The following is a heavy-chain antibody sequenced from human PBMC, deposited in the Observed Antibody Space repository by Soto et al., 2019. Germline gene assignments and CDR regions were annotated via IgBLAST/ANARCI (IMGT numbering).Heavy chain of an antibody. CDR2: ISYDGSNK. V-gene: IGHV3-30*18. CDR3: AKEGGYYGSGSYSVGENYYGMDV. CDR1: GFTFSSYG. J-gene: IGHJ6*02. D-gene: IGHD3-10*01. Sequence: QVQLVESGGGVVQPGRSLRLSCAASGFTFSSYGMHWVRQAPGKGLEWVAVISYDGSNKYYADSVKGRFTISRDNSKNTRYLQMNSLSAEDTAVYYCAKEGGYYGSGSYSVGENYYGMDVWGQGTTVTVSS.